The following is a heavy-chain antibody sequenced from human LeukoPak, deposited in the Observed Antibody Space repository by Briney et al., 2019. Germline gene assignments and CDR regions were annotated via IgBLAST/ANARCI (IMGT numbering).Heavy chain of an antibody. J-gene: IGHJ1*01. CDR3: ARGGAARLYFQN. D-gene: IGHD6-6*01. V-gene: IGHV4-59*01. Sequence: SETLSLTCTVSGGSISNYYWSWIRQPPGEGLEWIGYIYYSGSTNYNPSLQSRVTISVDTSKNQFSLNLNSVTAADTAVYYCARGGAARLYFQNWGRGTLVTVSS. CDR2: IYYSGST. CDR1: GGSISNYY.